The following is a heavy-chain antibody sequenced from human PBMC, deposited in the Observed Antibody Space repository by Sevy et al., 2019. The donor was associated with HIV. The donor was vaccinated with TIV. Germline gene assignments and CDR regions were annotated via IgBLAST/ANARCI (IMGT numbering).Heavy chain of an antibody. D-gene: IGHD2-2*01. CDR2: ISAYNGNT. Sequence: ASVKVSCKASGYTFTSYGISWVRQAPGQGLEWMGWISAYNGNTNYAQKLQGRVTMTTDTSTSTAYMELRSLGSDDTAGYYCASQDIVVVPAAKNPNDTPDYYYYYGMDVWGQGTTVTVSS. V-gene: IGHV1-18*01. CDR1: GYTFTSYG. CDR3: ASQDIVVVPAAKNPNDTPDYYYYYGMDV. J-gene: IGHJ6*02.